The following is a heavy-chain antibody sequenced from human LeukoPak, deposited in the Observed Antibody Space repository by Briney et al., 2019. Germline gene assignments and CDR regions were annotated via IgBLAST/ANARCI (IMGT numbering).Heavy chain of an antibody. V-gene: IGHV4-4*07. CDR3: ARGIAAAGPYYFDY. D-gene: IGHD6-13*01. CDR1: GGSISPYY. J-gene: IGHJ4*02. Sequence: SETLSLTCTVSGGSISPYYWSWVRQPAGKGLEWIGRIYTSGNTNYNPSLESRVTMSVDTSKNQFSLKLSSVTAADTAVYYCARGIAAAGPYYFDYWGQGTLVTVSS. CDR2: IYTSGNT.